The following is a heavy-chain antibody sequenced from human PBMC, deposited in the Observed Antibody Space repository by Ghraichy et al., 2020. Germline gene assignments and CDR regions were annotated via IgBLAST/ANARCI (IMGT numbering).Heavy chain of an antibody. D-gene: IGHD1-26*01. V-gene: IGHV4-59*01. CDR1: GGSISSYY. CDR3: ARDRVGATGVFDY. Sequence: DTLSLTCTVSGGSISSYYWSWIRQPPGKGLEWIGYIYYSGSTNYNPSLKSRVTISVDTSKNQFSLKLSSVTAADTAVYYCARDRVGATGVFDYWGQGTLVTVSS. CDR2: IYYSGST. J-gene: IGHJ4*02.